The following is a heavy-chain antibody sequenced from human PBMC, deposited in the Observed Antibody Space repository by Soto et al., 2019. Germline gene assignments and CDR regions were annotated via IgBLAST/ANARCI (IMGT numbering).Heavy chain of an antibody. J-gene: IGHJ6*02. D-gene: IGHD3-10*01. CDR3: ARGDRGGSGSPASYYYSAWAV. CDR1: GFTLSSYA. Sequence: GGSPRLSCSASGFTLSSYAMSWVRQAPGKGLEWVSSISAGGDMTYNSDSVKGRFTISRDNSNNALFLQMHNLRIEDTALYYCARGDRGGSGSPASYYYSAWAVWGPVAMVTVSS. CDR2: ISAGGDMT. V-gene: IGHV3-23*01.